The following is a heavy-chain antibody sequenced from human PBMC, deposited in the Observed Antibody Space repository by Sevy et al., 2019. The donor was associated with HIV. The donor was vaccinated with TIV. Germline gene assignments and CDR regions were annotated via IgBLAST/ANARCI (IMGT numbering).Heavy chain of an antibody. CDR3: ARDLGTIFGVVISGAFDI. CDR1: GGTFSSYA. V-gene: IGHV1-69*10. D-gene: IGHD3-3*01. CDR2: IIPILGIA. J-gene: IGHJ3*02. Sequence: ASVKVSCKASGGTFSSYAISWVRQAPGQGLEWMGGIIPILGIANYAQKFQGRVTITADKSTSTAYMELSSLRSEDTVVYYCARDLGTIFGVVISGAFDIWGQGTMVTVSS.